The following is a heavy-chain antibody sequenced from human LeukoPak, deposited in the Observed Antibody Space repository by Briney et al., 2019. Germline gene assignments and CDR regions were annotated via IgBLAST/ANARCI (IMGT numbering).Heavy chain of an antibody. CDR3: ARDLITMVRGVNSWFDP. J-gene: IGHJ5*02. D-gene: IGHD3-10*01. Sequence: PSETLSLTCAVYGGSFSGYYWSWIRQPPGEGLEWIGEINRSGSTNYNPSLESRVTISVAASKNQFSLKLSSVTAADTAVYYSARDLITMVRGVNSWFDPWGRGTLVTVSS. CDR1: GGSFSGYY. CDR2: INRSGST. V-gene: IGHV4-34*01.